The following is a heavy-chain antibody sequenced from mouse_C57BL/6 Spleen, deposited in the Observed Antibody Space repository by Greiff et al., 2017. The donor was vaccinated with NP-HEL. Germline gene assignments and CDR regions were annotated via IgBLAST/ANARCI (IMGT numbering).Heavy chain of an antibody. CDR1: GYTFTSYD. J-gene: IGHJ3*01. CDR2: IYHRDGST. CDR3: ARSAVYYDLAY. Sequence: VQLQQSGPELVKPGASVKLSCKASGYTFTSYDINWVKQRPGQGLEWIGWIYHRDGSTKYNEKFEGKATLTVDTSSSKAYMELHSLTSEDSAVYLWARSAVYYDLAYWGQGTLVTVSA. D-gene: IGHD1-1*01. V-gene: IGHV1-85*01.